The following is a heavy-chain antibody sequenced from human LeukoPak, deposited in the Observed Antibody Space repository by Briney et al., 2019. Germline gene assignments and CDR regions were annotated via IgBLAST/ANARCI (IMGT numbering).Heavy chain of an antibody. CDR2: ISYDGSNK. V-gene: IGHV3-30-3*01. J-gene: IGHJ4*02. D-gene: IGHD6-13*01. CDR3: ARDIRVSSSWYGGVLY. Sequence: GGSLRLSCVASGFTFSSYAMHWVRQAPGKGLEWVAVISYDGSNKYYADSVKGRFTISRDNSKNTLYLQMNSLRAEDTAVYYCARDIRVSSSWYGGVLYWGQGTLVTVSS. CDR1: GFTFSSYA.